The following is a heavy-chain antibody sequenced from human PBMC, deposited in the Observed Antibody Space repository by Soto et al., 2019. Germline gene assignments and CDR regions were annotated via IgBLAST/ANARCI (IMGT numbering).Heavy chain of an antibody. J-gene: IGHJ3*02. V-gene: IGHV2-5*01. CDR2: IYWNDVK. CDR1: GFSFTTGGAG. D-gene: IGHD3-16*01. Sequence: QITLKESGPSLVEPTQTLTLTCTFSGFSFTTGGAGVGWIRQPPGKALEWLALIYWNDVKRYIPSLKNRLTITKDTSKNQLVLTMTNMDPVDTATYFCAHRLGGTSTSGGAIDIWGQGTMVIVSS. CDR3: AHRLGGTSTSGGAIDI.